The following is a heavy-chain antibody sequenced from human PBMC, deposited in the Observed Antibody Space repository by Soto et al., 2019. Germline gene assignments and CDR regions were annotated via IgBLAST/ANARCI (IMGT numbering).Heavy chain of an antibody. J-gene: IGHJ4*02. CDR1: GGSISSDNYY. D-gene: IGHD3-10*01. V-gene: IGHV4-30-4*01. Sequence: QVQLQESGPGLVKPSQTLSLTCTVSGGSISSDNYYWSWLRQPPGKGLEWIGYIYYSGSNYHNPSLSSRVTMSLDTSKYQFSLKLSSVTAADSAVYFCARDVYYGSGSYSYYFDSWGQGTLVTVSS. CDR3: ARDVYYGSGSYSYYFDS. CDR2: IYYSGSN.